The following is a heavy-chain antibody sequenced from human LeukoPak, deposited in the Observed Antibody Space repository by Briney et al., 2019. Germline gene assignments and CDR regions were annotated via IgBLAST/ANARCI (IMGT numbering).Heavy chain of an antibody. V-gene: IGHV3-7*01. CDR2: INENVNQK. J-gene: IGHJ3*01. Sequence: GGSLRLSCAASGFTFSFYWMSWVPHAPGKGLECSTNINENVNQKYYVGAVRSRFTISRDNAQNSLYLQMNILRAEDTAIYYCAREARGTRAAFDVWGQGTMVTVFS. CDR3: AREARGTRAAFDV. D-gene: IGHD2-8*01. CDR1: GFTFSFYW.